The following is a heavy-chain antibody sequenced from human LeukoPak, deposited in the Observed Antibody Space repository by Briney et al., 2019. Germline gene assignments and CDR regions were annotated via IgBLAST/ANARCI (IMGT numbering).Heavy chain of an antibody. D-gene: IGHD3-3*01. V-gene: IGHV3-20*04. CDR3: ARGLARFLEWLPGVNYFDY. CDR2: INLNGGST. CDR1: GFTFDDDG. J-gene: IGHJ4*02. Sequence: RPGGSLRLSRAASGFTFDDDGMSWVRQPPGKGLEWDSFINLNGGSTGYPHSGKGRFTISRDNAKDSLYLQMNSLRGEDTALYYCARGLARFLEWLPGVNYFDYWGQGALVTVSS.